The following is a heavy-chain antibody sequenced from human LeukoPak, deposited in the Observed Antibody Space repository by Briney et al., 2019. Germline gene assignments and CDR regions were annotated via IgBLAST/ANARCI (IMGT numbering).Heavy chain of an antibody. CDR1: GFTFSSYA. J-gene: IGHJ4*02. D-gene: IGHD6-6*01. V-gene: IGHV3-23*01. CDR3: AKEYYLAARFRWGFDY. CDR2: ISGSSGST. Sequence: GGSLRLSCAASGFTFSSYAMSWVRQAPGKGLEWVSAISGSSGSTYYADSVKGRFTISRDNSKNTLYLQMNSLRAEDTAVYYCAKEYYLAARFRWGFDYWGQGTLVTVSS.